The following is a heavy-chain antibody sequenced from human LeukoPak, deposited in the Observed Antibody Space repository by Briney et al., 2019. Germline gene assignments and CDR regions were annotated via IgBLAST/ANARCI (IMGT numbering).Heavy chain of an antibody. CDR1: GYTFTNYA. D-gene: IGHD6-19*01. Sequence: ASVKVSCKASGYTFTNYAMHWVRQAPGQRLEWMGWINAGNGNTKYSQKFQGRVTITRDTSASTAYMELSSLRSEDTAVYYCARSPFPYSSGWYYFDYWGQGTLVTVSS. CDR3: ARSPFPYSSGWYYFDY. J-gene: IGHJ4*02. V-gene: IGHV1-3*01. CDR2: INAGNGNT.